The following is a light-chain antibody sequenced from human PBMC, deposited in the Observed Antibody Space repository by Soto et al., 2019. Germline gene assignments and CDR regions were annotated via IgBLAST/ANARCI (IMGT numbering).Light chain of an antibody. J-gene: IGKJ1*01. CDR3: QQYDKWRT. V-gene: IGKV3-15*01. CDR2: GVS. Sequence: TLVTRSPVTLSVSPGEGATLSCRASEKINSNLAWYQQKPGQAPRLLIYGVSTRAAGVPARFSGSGSGTEFTLTISSLQSEDFAVYYCQQYDKWRTFGQGTKVDIK. CDR1: EKINSN.